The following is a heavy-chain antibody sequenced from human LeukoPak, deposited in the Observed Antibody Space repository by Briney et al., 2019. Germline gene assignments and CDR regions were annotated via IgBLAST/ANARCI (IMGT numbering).Heavy chain of an antibody. D-gene: IGHD6-19*01. CDR2: IGTAGDT. Sequence: GGSLRLSCAASGFTFSSYDMHWVRQATGKGLEWVSAIGTAGDTYYPGSVKGRFTISRENAKNSLYLQMNSLRAGDTAVYYCARDTGYSSGWYGDYYYYGMDVWGQGTTVTVSS. J-gene: IGHJ6*02. V-gene: IGHV3-13*01. CDR3: ARDTGYSSGWYGDYYYYGMDV. CDR1: GFTFSSYD.